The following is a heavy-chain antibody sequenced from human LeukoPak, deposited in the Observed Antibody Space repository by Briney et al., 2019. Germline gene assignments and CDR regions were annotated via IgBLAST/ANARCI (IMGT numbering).Heavy chain of an antibody. CDR2: ISSSSSYK. Sequence: PGGSLRLSCAASGFTFSSYSMNWDRQAPGQGLEGGSSISSSSSYKKYADSGKGAFTISRDNTTNSLYLQMSSLRAEDTVVYYCARGGRQQLVPDYWGQGTLVTVSS. CDR1: GFTFSSYS. J-gene: IGHJ4*02. CDR3: ARGGRQQLVPDY. V-gene: IGHV3-21*01. D-gene: IGHD6-13*01.